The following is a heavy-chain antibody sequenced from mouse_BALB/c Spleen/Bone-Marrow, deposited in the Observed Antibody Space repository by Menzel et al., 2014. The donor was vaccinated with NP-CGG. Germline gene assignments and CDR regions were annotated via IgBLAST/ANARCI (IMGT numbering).Heavy chain of an antibody. V-gene: IGHV5-12*02. CDR1: GFTFSDYC. Sequence: EVHLVESGGGLVQPGGSLKLSCATSGFTFSDYCMYWVRQTPEKRLEWVAYITKGGGSTYYPDIVKGRFTISRDNAKNTLYLQMSRLKSEDTAMYYCARQLAYAMDYWGQGTSVTVSS. CDR3: ARQLAYAMDY. CDR2: ITKGGGST. D-gene: IGHD4-1*01. J-gene: IGHJ4*01.